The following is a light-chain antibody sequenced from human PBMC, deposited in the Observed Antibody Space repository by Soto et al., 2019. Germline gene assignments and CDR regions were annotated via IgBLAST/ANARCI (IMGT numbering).Light chain of an antibody. CDR3: TSYTTSSTLV. V-gene: IGLV2-14*01. Sequence: QSVLTQPASVSGSPGQSITISRTGTSSDVGGYKYVSWYQQHPGKAPKLMIYEVSNRPSGVSNRFSGSKSGNTASLTISGLQAEDEADYYCTSYTTSSTLVFGGGTKLTVL. J-gene: IGLJ2*01. CDR2: EVS. CDR1: SSDVGGYKY.